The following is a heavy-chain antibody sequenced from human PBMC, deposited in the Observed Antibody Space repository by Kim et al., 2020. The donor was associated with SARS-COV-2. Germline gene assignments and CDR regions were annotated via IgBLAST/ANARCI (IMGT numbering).Heavy chain of an antibody. CDR3: ARKHRLGELSLIDY. J-gene: IGHJ4*02. D-gene: IGHD3-16*02. Sequence: GGSLRLSCAASGFTFSSYGMHWVRQAPGKGLEWVAVIWYDGSNKYYADSVKGRFTISRDNSKNTLYLQMNSLRAEDTAVYYCARKHRLGELSLIDYWGQGTLVTVSS. V-gene: IGHV3-33*01. CDR2: IWYDGSNK. CDR1: GFTFSSYG.